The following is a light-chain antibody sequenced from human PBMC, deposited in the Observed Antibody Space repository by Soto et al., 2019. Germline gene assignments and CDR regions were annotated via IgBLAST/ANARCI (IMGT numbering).Light chain of an antibody. CDR2: DVS. V-gene: IGKV1-13*02. CDR3: QQFNIYPIT. Sequence: AIQVTQSPSSLSASVGDRVTITCRASQDIRGALAWYQQKPGKAPKLLIYDVSTVHSGVPSRFSGRGSGTEFTLTISSLQPEDFATYYCQQFNIYPITFSQGTRLDI. CDR1: QDIRGA. J-gene: IGKJ5*01.